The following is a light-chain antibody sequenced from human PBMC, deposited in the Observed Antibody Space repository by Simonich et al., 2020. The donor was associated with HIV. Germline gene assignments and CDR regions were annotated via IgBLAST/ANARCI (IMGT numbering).Light chain of an antibody. V-gene: IGKV2-28*01. Sequence: DIVMTQSPLSLPFTPGEPASIFFRSSLSLLSSNGYNNLDWYLKKPGQSPQLLIYLGANRASGVPDRVSGSGSGTDFTLQISRVEAEDVGVYYCMQALQTPFTFGPGTKVDIK. CDR2: LGA. CDR3: MQALQTPFT. J-gene: IGKJ3*01. CDR1: LSLLSSNGYNN.